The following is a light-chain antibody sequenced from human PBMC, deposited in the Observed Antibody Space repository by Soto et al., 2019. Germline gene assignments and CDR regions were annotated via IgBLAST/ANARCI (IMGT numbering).Light chain of an antibody. Sequence: DIQMTQSPSSLSASVGDRVTITCRASQSIAGYLSWYQQKPGKAPELLIYDASSLQSGVPPRFSGSGSGTDFTLTISSLQPEDFATYYCEQAGSFPITFGQGTRLEIK. V-gene: IGKV1-39*01. CDR3: EQAGSFPIT. J-gene: IGKJ5*01. CDR2: DAS. CDR1: QSIAGY.